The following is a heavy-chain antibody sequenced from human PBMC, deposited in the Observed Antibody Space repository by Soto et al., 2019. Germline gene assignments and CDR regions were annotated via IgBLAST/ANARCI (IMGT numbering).Heavy chain of an antibody. D-gene: IGHD6-13*01. Sequence: HPGGSLRLSCAASGFTFSSYGMHWVRQAPGKGLEWVAVISYDGSNKYYADSVKGRFTISRDNSKNTLYLQMNSLRAEDTAVYYCAKVGSSIAAAGRGFDYWGQGTLVTVSS. J-gene: IGHJ4*02. CDR3: AKVGSSIAAAGRGFDY. CDR2: ISYDGSNK. V-gene: IGHV3-30*18. CDR1: GFTFSSYG.